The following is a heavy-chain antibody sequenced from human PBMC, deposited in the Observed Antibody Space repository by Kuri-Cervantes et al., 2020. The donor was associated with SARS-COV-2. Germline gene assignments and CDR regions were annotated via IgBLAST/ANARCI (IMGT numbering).Heavy chain of an antibody. D-gene: IGHD2-21*01. CDR3: ARGRVGVQDF. J-gene: IGHJ4*02. CDR2: TSYDGSTK. Sequence: GGSLRLSCAASGFPFNNYAMHWVRQTPGEGLEWVAITSYDGSTKYYADSVKGRFTISRDNSKNTLYLQMNNLRGEDTAVYFCARGRVGVQDFWGQGTLVTVSS. V-gene: IGHV3-30-3*01. CDR1: GFPFNNYA.